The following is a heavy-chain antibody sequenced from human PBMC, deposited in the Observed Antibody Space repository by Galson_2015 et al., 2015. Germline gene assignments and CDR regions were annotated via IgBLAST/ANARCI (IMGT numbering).Heavy chain of an antibody. CDR1: GYTFTSYH. CDR2: INPSGGGT. D-gene: IGHD5-18*01. V-gene: IGHV1-46*01. Sequence: SVTVSCKASGYTFTSYHIHWVRQAPGQGLEWMGIINPSGGGTTYVQKFQGRVTVTRDTSTTTVYMELSSLTSEDTAVYYCARDLDTAIVTGYWGQGTLVTVSS. CDR3: ARDLDTAIVTGY. J-gene: IGHJ4*02.